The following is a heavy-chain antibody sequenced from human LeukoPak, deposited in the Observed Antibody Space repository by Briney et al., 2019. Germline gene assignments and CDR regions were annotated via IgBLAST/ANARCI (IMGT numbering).Heavy chain of an antibody. CDR2: IYSGGTT. V-gene: IGHV3-66*01. CDR1: GFTVNRNY. J-gene: IGHJ4*02. CDR3: ARKSDSLLVREGDC. D-gene: IGHD3-10*01. Sequence: GGSLRLSCAASGFTVNRNYMIWVRQAPGKGLECVSVIYSGGTTWYADSVKGRFTISRDTNTLYLQMNSLRAEDTAVYYCARKSDSLLVREGDCWGQGTLVTVSS.